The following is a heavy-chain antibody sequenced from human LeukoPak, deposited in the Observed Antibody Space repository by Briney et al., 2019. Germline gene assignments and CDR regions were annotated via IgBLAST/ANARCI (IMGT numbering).Heavy chain of an antibody. CDR2: INPNSGGT. V-gene: IGHV1-2*04. D-gene: IGHD2-2*01. Sequence: GASVKVSCKASGYTFTGYYMHWVRQAPGQGLEWMGWINPNSGGTNYAQKFQGWVTMTRDTSISTAYMELSRLRSDDTAVYYCATAGTSCCLSSGMDVWGQGTTVTVSS. CDR3: ATAGTSCCLSSGMDV. J-gene: IGHJ6*02. CDR1: GYTFTGYY.